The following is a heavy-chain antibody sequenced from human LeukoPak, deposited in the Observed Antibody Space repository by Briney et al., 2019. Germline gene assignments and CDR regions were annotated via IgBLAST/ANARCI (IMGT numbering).Heavy chain of an antibody. CDR3: ARDRDYSGSGSPDS. V-gene: IGHV3-66*01. CDR1: GFIMSNNY. J-gene: IGHJ4*02. D-gene: IGHD3-10*01. Sequence: PGGSLRLSCAASGFIMSNNYMSWIRQAPGKGPEWVSVIYDGGITYYTDSVKGRFTISRDDSTSTLHLQMNSLRVDDTAVYYCARDRDYSGSGSPDSWGQGTLVTVS. CDR2: IYDGGIT.